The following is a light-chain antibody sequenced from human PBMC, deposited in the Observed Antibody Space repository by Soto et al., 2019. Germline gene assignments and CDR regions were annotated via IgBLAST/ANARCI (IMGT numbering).Light chain of an antibody. V-gene: IGKV3-11*01. CDR1: QSVSSS. CDR2: DAS. CDR3: QQRSNWPRT. Sequence: EIVLTQSPATLSLSPGERATLSCRASQSVSSSLAWFQHKPGQAPRLLIYDASNRATGIPARFSGSGSGTDFTLTISSLEPEDFAVYYCQQRSNWPRTFGQGTKLEL. J-gene: IGKJ2*01.